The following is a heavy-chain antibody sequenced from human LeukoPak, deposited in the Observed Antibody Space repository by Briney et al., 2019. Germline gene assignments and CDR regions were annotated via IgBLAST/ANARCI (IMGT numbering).Heavy chain of an antibody. Sequence: GGSLRLSCAASGFTFSSYGMHWVRQAPGKGLEWVAVIWYDGSNKYYADSVKGRFTISRDNSKNTLYLQMNSLRAEDTAVYYCARDLYGGHFDYWGQGTLVTASS. J-gene: IGHJ4*02. D-gene: IGHD4-23*01. CDR2: IWYDGSNK. CDR3: ARDLYGGHFDY. V-gene: IGHV3-33*01. CDR1: GFTFSSYG.